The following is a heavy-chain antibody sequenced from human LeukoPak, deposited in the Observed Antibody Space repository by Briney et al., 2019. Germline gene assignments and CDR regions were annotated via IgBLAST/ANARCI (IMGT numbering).Heavy chain of an antibody. CDR3: ARDMAWDYYGSGSYLPDY. J-gene: IGHJ4*02. Sequence: PSETLSLTCTVSGGSISGYYWSWIRQPPGKGLEWIGYIYYSGSTNYNPSLKSRVSIALDTSKNQLSLNLSSVTAADTAVYYCARDMAWDYYGSGSYLPDYWGQGTLVTVSS. D-gene: IGHD3-10*01. CDR1: GGSISGYY. CDR2: IYYSGST. V-gene: IGHV4-59*01.